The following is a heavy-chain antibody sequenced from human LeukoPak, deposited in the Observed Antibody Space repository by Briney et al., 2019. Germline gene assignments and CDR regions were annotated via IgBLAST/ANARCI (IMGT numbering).Heavy chain of an antibody. V-gene: IGHV3-48*03. CDR3: ARAGGIGSSGYSSLY. Sequence: PSGGSLRPSCAGSGFTFNSYEMNWVRQAPGKGLEWDSYISSSGSKIHYADSVKGRFTISRDNAKNSLYLQMNSLRAEDTAVYYCARAGGIGSSGYSSLYWGQGTLVTVSS. CDR1: GFTFNSYE. D-gene: IGHD3-22*01. J-gene: IGHJ4*02. CDR2: ISSSGSKI.